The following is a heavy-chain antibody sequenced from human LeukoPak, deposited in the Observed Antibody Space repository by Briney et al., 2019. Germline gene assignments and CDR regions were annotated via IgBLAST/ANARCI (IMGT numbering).Heavy chain of an antibody. CDR1: GGSISSSSYY. D-gene: IGHD3-10*02. CDR3: ARVFGSRDAFDI. J-gene: IGHJ3*02. Sequence: PSETPSLTCTVSGGSISSSSYYWGWIRQPPGKGLEWIGSIYYSGSTYYNPSLKSRVTISVDTSKNQFSLKLSSVTAADTAVYYCARVFGSRDAFDIWGQGTMVTVSS. CDR2: IYYSGST. V-gene: IGHV4-39*07.